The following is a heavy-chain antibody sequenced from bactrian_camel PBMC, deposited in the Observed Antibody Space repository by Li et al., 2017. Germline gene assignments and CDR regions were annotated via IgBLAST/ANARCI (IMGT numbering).Heavy chain of an antibody. D-gene: IGHD2*01. Sequence: HVQLVESGGGSVQAGGSLRLSCAASGYSISRYCMGWFRQGSGKEREGVAYIDTYGSTTYADSMKGRFTISKEYSNDILYLYLQMSSLKPEDTAMYYCAARKVARGSHFSLGRAPALRRDEYNFWGQGTQVTVS. V-gene: IGHV3S26*01. CDR1: GYSISRYC. J-gene: IGHJ4*01. CDR2: IDTYGST. CDR3: AARKVARGSHFSLGRAPALRRDEYNF.